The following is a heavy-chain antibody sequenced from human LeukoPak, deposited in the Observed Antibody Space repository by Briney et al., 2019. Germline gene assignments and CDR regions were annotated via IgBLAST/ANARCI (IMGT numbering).Heavy chain of an antibody. CDR3: ARAVAGSRFDY. V-gene: IGHV1-2*02. CDR1: FTGYY. CDR2: INPNSGGT. Sequence: FTGYYMHXVRQAPGQGLEXMGCINPNSGGTNYAQKFQGRVTMTRDTSISTAYMELSRLRSDDTAVYYCARAVAGSRFDYWGQGTLVTVSS. J-gene: IGHJ4*02. D-gene: IGHD6-19*01.